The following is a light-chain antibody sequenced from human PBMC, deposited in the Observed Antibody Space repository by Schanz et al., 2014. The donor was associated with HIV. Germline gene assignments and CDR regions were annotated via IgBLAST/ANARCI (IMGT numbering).Light chain of an antibody. J-gene: IGLJ2*01. CDR3: CSYTGSGTLV. CDR2: EGT. V-gene: IGLV2-23*01. CDR1: SSDVGGYNL. Sequence: QSVLPQPASVSGSPGQSITISCTGTSSDVGGYNLVSRYQYHPDKAPQLIIYEGTKRPSGVSDRFSGSKSGNTASLTISGLQAEDEADYYCCSYTGSGTLVFGGGTKLTVL.